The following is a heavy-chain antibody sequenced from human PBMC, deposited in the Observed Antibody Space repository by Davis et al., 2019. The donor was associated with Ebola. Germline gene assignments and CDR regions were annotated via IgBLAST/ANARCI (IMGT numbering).Heavy chain of an antibody. CDR1: GFTFTSSA. J-gene: IGHJ4*02. V-gene: IGHV1-58*01. Sequence: AASVKVSCKASGFTFTSSAVQWVRQARGQRLEWIGWIVVGSGNTNYAQKFQGRVTITADKSTSTAYMELSSLRSEDTAVYYCARESELWPPYFDYWGQGTLVTVSS. D-gene: IGHD5-18*01. CDR3: ARESELWPPYFDY. CDR2: IVVGSGNT.